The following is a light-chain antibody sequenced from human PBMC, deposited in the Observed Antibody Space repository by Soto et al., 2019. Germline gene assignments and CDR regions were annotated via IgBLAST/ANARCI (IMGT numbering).Light chain of an antibody. V-gene: IGLV2-14*01. CDR3: SSSTSSNTLV. Sequence: QSALTQPASVSASPGQSITISCTGGKNDIGSSDYVSWYQQHPGKAPKLIIYGVSNRPSGTSDRFSGSKSGNTASLTISGLQADDEADYYCSSSTSSNTLVFGGETKVTVL. CDR1: KNDIGSSDY. J-gene: IGLJ3*02. CDR2: GVS.